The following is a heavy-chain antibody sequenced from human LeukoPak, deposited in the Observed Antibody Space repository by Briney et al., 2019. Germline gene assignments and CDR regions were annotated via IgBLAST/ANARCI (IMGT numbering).Heavy chain of an antibody. V-gene: IGHV3-33*01. CDR3: ARGVGATGQYGMDV. CDR2: TWYDGSCK. D-gene: IGHD1-26*01. Sequence: GGSLRLSYAASGFTFGAHGMHWVRQAPGKGLEWVAVTWYDGSCKYYADSVKGRFTMSRDNSKKTLYLQMNSVRAEDTAVYYCARGVGATGQYGMDVWGQGTTVPVSS. J-gene: IGHJ6*02. CDR1: GFTFGAHG.